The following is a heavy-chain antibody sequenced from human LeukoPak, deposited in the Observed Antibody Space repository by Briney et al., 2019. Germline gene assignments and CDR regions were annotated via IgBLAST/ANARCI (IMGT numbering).Heavy chain of an antibody. V-gene: IGHV5-10-1*01. J-gene: IGHJ4*02. CDR3: VKHNEYSRSSFDC. CDR1: GYSFTNYW. Sequence: GESLKISCKGSGYSFTNYWIGWVRQMPGQGLEWMGRIDPSDSHVNYRPSYQGHVTISVDTSISTVYLQWSSLKASDTAIYYCVKHNEYSRSSFDCWGQGTLVTVSS. D-gene: IGHD6-6*01. CDR2: IDPSDSHV.